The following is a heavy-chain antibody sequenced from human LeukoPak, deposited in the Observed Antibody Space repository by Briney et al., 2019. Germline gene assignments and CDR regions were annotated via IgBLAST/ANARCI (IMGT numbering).Heavy chain of an antibody. J-gene: IGHJ4*02. V-gene: IGHV4-34*01. Sequence: SETLPLTCAVYGGSFSGYYWSWIRQPPGKGLEWIGEINHSGSTNYNPSLKSRVTISVDTSKNQFSLKLSSVTAADTAVYYCARRFSGSIPFDYWGQGTLVTVSS. CDR1: GGSFSGYY. CDR3: ARRFSGSIPFDY. CDR2: INHSGST. D-gene: IGHD3-10*01.